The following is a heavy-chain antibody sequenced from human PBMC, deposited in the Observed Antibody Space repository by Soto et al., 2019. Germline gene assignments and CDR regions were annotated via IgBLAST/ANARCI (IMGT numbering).Heavy chain of an antibody. V-gene: IGHV3-48*01. CDR2: ITMTSGSI. CDR1: GFTFSSYS. Sequence: EVQLVESGGGLVQPGGSLRLSCAASGFTFSSYSMNWVRQAPGKGLEWVSYITMTSGSIYYADSVKGRFTISRDNAKNXXXLXXXSHXXQDTXXXYCARDXXXXXXXXXXXXXXXXXKGYFDLWGRGTLVTVSS. CDR3: ARDXXXXXXXXXXXXXXXXXKGYFDL. J-gene: IGHJ2*01.